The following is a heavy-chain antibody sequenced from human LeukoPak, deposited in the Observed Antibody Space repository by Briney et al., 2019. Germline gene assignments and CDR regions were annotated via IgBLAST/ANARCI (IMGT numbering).Heavy chain of an antibody. J-gene: IGHJ4*02. V-gene: IGHV3-53*01. D-gene: IGHD4-17*01. Sequence: GESLRLSCAASGFTVSSNYMSWVRQAPGKGLEWVSVIYSGGSTYYADSVKGRFTISRDNSKNTLYLQMNSLRAEDTAVYYCARGNSDGDYFDYWGQGTLVTVSS. CDR1: GFTVSSNY. CDR2: IYSGGST. CDR3: ARGNSDGDYFDY.